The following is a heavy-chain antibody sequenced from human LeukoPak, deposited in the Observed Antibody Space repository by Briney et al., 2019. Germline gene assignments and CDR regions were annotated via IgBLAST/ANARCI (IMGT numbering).Heavy chain of an antibody. CDR2: IYYSGTT. Sequence: ASETLSLTCSVSGGSISSPNHDWAWIRQPPGQGLEWIGSIYYSGTTYYNLSLKSRATISADTSKNQFSLKLTSVTAADTAIYYCARRNDFDIWGQGTMVTVSS. CDR1: GGSISSPNHD. J-gene: IGHJ3*02. CDR3: ARRNDFDI. V-gene: IGHV4-39*07.